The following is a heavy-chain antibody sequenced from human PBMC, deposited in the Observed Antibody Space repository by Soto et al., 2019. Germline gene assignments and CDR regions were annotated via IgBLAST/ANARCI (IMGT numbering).Heavy chain of an antibody. CDR2: IIPIFGTA. CDR3: ARDNSITIFGVVPSRPGYYGMDV. Sequence: GASVKVSCKASGGTFSSYAISWVRQAPGQGLEWMGGIIPIFGTANYAQKFQGRVTITADESTSTAYMELSSLRSEDTAVYYCARDNSITIFGVVPSRPGYYGMDVWGQGTTVTVSS. CDR1: GGTFSSYA. J-gene: IGHJ6*02. V-gene: IGHV1-69*13. D-gene: IGHD3-3*01.